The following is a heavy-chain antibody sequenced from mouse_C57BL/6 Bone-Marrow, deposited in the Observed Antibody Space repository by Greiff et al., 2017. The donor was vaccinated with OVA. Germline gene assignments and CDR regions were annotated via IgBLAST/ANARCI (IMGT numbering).Heavy chain of an antibody. CDR2: IHPSDSDT. J-gene: IGHJ2*01. CDR1: GYTFTSYT. V-gene: IGHV1-74*01. CDR3: AIDEDDYDY. D-gene: IGHD2-4*01. Sequence: QVQLKESGAELARPGASVKMSCKASGYTFTSYTMPWVKQRPGQGLEWIGRIHPSDSDTNYNQKFKGKATLTVDKSSSTAYMQLRSLTSEDSAFYYCAIDEDDYDYWGQGTTLTVSS.